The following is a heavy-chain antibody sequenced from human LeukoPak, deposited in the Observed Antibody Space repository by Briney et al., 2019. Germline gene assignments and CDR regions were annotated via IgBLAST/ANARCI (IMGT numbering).Heavy chain of an antibody. CDR2: IRYDGSNK. J-gene: IGHJ3*02. CDR3: AKEMRYYDSSGYPPDAFDI. CDR1: GFTFSSYG. D-gene: IGHD3-22*01. Sequence: PGGSLRLSCAASGFTFSSYGMHWVRQAPAKGLDWVAFIRYDGSNKYYADSVKGRFTISRDNSKNTLYLQMNSLRAEDTAVYYCAKEMRYYDSSGYPPDAFDIWGQGTMVTVSS. V-gene: IGHV3-30*02.